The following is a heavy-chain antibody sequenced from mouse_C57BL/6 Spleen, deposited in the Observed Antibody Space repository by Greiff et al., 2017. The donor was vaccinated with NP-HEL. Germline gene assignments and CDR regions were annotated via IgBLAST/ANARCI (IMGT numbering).Heavy chain of an antibody. CDR1: GFSLTSYG. D-gene: IGHD1-1*01. J-gene: IGHJ2*01. CDR3: AKEFITTVVATGGLDY. CDR2: IWRGGST. Sequence: VQLQQSGPGLVQPSQSLSITCTVSGFSLTSYGVHWVRQSPGKGLEWLGVIWRGGSTDYNAAFMSRLSITKDNSKSQVFFKMNGLQADDTAIYYCAKEFITTVVATGGLDYWGQGTTLTVSS. V-gene: IGHV2-5*01.